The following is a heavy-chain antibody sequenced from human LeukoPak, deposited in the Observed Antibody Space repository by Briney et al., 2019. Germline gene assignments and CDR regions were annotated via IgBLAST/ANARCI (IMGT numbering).Heavy chain of an antibody. CDR2: ISYDGSNK. J-gene: IGHJ4*02. V-gene: IGHV3-30*03. CDR1: GFTFSRYA. D-gene: IGHD3-16*01. Sequence: GGSLRLSCAASGFTFSRYARHGVPQAPARGLEWVAVISYDGSNKYYADSVKGRFTISRDNSKNTLYLQMNSLRSEDTAVYYCAREIRGYFDYWGQGTLVTVSS. CDR3: AREIRGYFDY.